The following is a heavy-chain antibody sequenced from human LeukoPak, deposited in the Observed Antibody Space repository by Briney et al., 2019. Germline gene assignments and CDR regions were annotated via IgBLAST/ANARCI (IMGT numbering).Heavy chain of an antibody. CDR3: AKGAYGSGSYYENWFDP. D-gene: IGHD3-10*01. Sequence: PGRSLRLSCAASGFTFDDYVMHWVRQVPGKGLEWVSGISWNSVTIGYADSVKGRFTISRDNAKNSLYLQMNSLRAEDTALYYCAKGAYGSGSYYENWFDPWGQGTLVTVSS. V-gene: IGHV3-9*01. CDR1: GFTFDDYV. J-gene: IGHJ5*02. CDR2: ISWNSVTI.